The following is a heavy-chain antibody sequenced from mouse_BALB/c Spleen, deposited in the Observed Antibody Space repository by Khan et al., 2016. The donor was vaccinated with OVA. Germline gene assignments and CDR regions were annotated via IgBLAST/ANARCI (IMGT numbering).Heavy chain of an antibody. D-gene: IGHD2-4*01. J-gene: IGHJ3*01. CDR1: GYRFTDYV. CDR3: ARSDDDGGAWLGY. V-gene: IGHV1-77*01. CDR2: IYPGSGTT. Sequence: QVQLKQSGPELVKPGASVKMSCKASGYRFTDYVISWVKQRTGQGLEWIGEIYPGSGTTYYDEKFKGKATLTADKSSNTAYMQFSSLTSEGSAVYFCARSDDDGGAWLGYWGQGTLVTVSA.